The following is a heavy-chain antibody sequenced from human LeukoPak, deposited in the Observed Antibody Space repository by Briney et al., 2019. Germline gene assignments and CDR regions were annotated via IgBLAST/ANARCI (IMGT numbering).Heavy chain of an antibody. D-gene: IGHD5-24*01. Sequence: SETLSLTCTVSGGSISSSSHFWGWIRQPPGKGLEWIGTIYYSGSTYYNPSLKSRVTISVDTSKNQFSLKLSSVTAADTAVYYCARAPRWLQFSLDYWGQGTLVTVSS. J-gene: IGHJ4*02. CDR2: IYYSGST. CDR3: ARAPRWLQFSLDY. CDR1: GGSISSSSHF. V-gene: IGHV4-39*07.